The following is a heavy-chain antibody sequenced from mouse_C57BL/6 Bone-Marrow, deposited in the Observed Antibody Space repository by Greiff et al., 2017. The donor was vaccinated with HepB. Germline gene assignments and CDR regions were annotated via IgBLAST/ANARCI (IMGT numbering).Heavy chain of an antibody. CDR3: VKAVSSGSSYTWFAY. J-gene: IGHJ3*01. V-gene: IGHV7-4*01. CDR1: GFTFNDYQ. CDR2: IRNKANGYTT. D-gene: IGHD1-1*01. Sequence: EASGFTFNDYQMSWVRQAPGKAPEWLALIRNKANGYTTEYTASVKGRFTISRDNSQNILYLQMNTLRAEDSATYYCVKAVSSGSSYTWFAYWGQGTLVTVSA.